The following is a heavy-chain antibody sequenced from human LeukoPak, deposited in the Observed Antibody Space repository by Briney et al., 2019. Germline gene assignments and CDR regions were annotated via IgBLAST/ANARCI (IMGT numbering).Heavy chain of an antibody. CDR2: IKKDGSEK. V-gene: IGHV3-7*01. D-gene: IGHD5-18*01. Sequence: GGSLRLSCAASGFTFSSFWLSWVRQAPGKGRVWVSNIKKDGSEKYYVDSVKGRFTISRDNAKTSLYLQMNSLRAEDTAVYYCARDLSGVTGYTYGRGIDYWGQGTLVTVS. J-gene: IGHJ4*02. CDR3: ARDLSGVTGYTYGRGIDY. CDR1: GFTFSSFW.